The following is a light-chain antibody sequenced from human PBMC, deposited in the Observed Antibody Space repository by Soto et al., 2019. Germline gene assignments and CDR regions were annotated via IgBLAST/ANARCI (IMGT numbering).Light chain of an antibody. Sequence: QSVLTQPASVSGSPGQSITISCTGTSSDVGGYNYVSWYQQHPGKAPKLMIYDVTNRPSGVSNRFSGSKSGNTASLTISGLQAEDEADYYCSSYTGSSNFDVFGPGTKVTVL. CDR2: DVT. J-gene: IGLJ1*01. CDR3: SSYTGSSNFDV. CDR1: SSDVGGYNY. V-gene: IGLV2-14*01.